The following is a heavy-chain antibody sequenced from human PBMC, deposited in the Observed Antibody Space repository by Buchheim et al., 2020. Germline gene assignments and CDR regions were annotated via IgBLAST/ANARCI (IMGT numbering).Heavy chain of an antibody. CDR2: ISYDGSNK. CDR1: GFTFSSYA. V-gene: IGHV3-30*04. D-gene: IGHD3-22*01. Sequence: QVQLVESGGGVVQPGRSLRLSCAASGFTFSSYAMHWVRQAPGKGLEWVAVISYDGSNKYYADSVKGRFTISRDNSKNTLYLQMNSLRAEDTAVYYCARDLGYYDSSGYYRMSGENYFDYWGQGTL. CDR3: ARDLGYYDSSGYYRMSGENYFDY. J-gene: IGHJ4*02.